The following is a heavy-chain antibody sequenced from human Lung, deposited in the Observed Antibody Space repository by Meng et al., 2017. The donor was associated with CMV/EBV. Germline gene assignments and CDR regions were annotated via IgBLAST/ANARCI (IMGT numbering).Heavy chain of an antibody. V-gene: IGHV3-11*01. CDR3: ARNYEFWSGYLMDV. D-gene: IGHD3-3*01. Sequence: GGXXRLSCAASTFSLSDYSMSWIRQAPGRGLEWLSYISSSGSSMYYADSVRGRFTISRDNAKRSLYLQMNGLRAEDTAVYYCARNYEFWSGYLMDVWGQGTTVTVSS. CDR2: ISSSGSSM. J-gene: IGHJ6*02. CDR1: TFSLSDYS.